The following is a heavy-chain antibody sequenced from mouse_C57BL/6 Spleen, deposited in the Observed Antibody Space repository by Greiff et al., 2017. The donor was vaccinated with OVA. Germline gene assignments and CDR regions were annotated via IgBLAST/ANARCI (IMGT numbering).Heavy chain of an antibody. CDR3: ARIAYYSNYEGFDY. V-gene: IGHV5-16*01. D-gene: IGHD2-5*01. J-gene: IGHJ2*01. Sequence: EVMLVESEGGLVQPGSSMKLSCTASGFTFSDYYMAWVRQVPEKGLEWVANINYDGSSTYYLDSLKSRFIISRDNAKNILYLQMSSLKSEDTATYYCARIAYYSNYEGFDYWGQGTTLTVSS. CDR2: INYDGSST. CDR1: GFTFSDYY.